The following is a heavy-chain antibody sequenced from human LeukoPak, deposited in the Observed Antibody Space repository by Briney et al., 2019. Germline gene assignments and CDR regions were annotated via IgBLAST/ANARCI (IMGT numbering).Heavy chain of an antibody. CDR1: GFTFSDYS. Sequence: GGSLRLSCEVSGFTFSDYSMSWVRQAPGKGLEWVSYISLSSSFIYYADSVKGRFTISRDNAKNSLYLQMNSLRAEDTAVYYCARRFVTMVRGVMYYYYMDVWGKGTTVTISS. D-gene: IGHD3-10*01. CDR3: ARRFVTMVRGVMYYYYMDV. CDR2: ISLSSSFI. V-gene: IGHV3-48*01. J-gene: IGHJ6*03.